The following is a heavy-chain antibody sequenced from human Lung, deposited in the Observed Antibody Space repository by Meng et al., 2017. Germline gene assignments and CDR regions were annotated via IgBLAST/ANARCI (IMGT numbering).Heavy chain of an antibody. V-gene: IGHV6-1*01. CDR3: ARSQQWLDS. D-gene: IGHD6-19*01. CDR1: GDSVSSNSAA. J-gene: IGHJ4*02. CDR2: TYYRSKWYN. Sequence: VHLQQSGPGLVKPSQTPSLTGAISGDSVSSNSAAWNWIRQSTSRGLEWLGRTYYRSKWYNGYAVSVRSRITIHPDTSKNQFSLQLNSVTPEDTAVYYCARSQQWLDSWGQGTLVTVSS.